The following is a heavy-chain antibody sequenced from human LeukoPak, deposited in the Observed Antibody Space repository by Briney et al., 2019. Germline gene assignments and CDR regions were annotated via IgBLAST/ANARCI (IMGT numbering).Heavy chain of an antibody. CDR3: ARSPGVVAATPPDY. V-gene: IGHV4-4*02. D-gene: IGHD2-15*01. J-gene: IGHJ4*02. CDR1: GGSISSSKW. CDR2: IYHSGIT. Sequence: SGTLSLTCAVSGGSISSSKWWSWVRQSPGKGLEWIGEIYHSGITNYNPSLKSRVTISVDTSKNQFSLKLSSVTAADTAVYYCARSPGVVAATPPDYWGQGTLVTVSS.